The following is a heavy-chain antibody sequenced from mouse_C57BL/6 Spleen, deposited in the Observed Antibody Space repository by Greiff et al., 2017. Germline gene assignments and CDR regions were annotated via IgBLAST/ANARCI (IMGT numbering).Heavy chain of an antibody. J-gene: IGHJ4*01. CDR3: ARSRDYDGYYAMDY. CDR1: GYTFTSYW. D-gene: IGHD2-4*01. V-gene: IGHV1-55*01. Sequence: VQLQQPGAELVKPGASVKMSCKASGYTFTSYWITWVKQRPGQGLEWIGDIYPGSGSTNYNEKFKSKATLTVDNSSSTAYMQLSSLTSEDSAVYYCARSRDYDGYYAMDYWGQGTSVTVSS. CDR2: IYPGSGST.